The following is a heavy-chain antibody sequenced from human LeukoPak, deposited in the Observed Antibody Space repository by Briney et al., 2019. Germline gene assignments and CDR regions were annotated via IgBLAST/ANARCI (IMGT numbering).Heavy chain of an antibody. J-gene: IGHJ4*02. CDR3: AGADYYGSGTYYFRGLDY. D-gene: IGHD3-10*01. CDR2: IIPIFGTA. Sequence: ASVKVSCKASGGTFSSYAISWVRQAPGQGLEWMGGIIPIFGTANYAQKFQGRVTITADESTSTAYMELSSLRSEDTAVYYCAGADYYGSGTYYFRGLDYWGQGTLVTVSS. V-gene: IGHV1-69*13. CDR1: GGTFSSYA.